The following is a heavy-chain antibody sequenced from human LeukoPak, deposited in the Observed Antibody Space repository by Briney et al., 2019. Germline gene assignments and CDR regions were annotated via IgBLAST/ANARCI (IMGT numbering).Heavy chain of an antibody. V-gene: IGHV1-69*05. Sequence: SVKVSCKASGGTFSSYAISWVRQAPGQGLEWMGGIIPIFGTANYAQKFQGRVTMTRNTSISTAYMELSSLRSEDTAVYYCARDSGIAAREGADYWGQGTLVTVSS. CDR1: GGTFSSYA. CDR3: ARDSGIAAREGADY. CDR2: IIPIFGTA. J-gene: IGHJ4*02. D-gene: IGHD6-13*01.